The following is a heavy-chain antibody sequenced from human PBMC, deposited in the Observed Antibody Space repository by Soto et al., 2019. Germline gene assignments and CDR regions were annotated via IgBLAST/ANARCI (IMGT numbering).Heavy chain of an antibody. J-gene: IGHJ4*01. D-gene: IGHD2-2*01. CDR2: IIPIFGTA. Sequence: SVKVSCKASGGTFSSYAISWVRQAPGQGLEWMGGIIPIFGTANYAQKFQGRVTITADESTSTAYMELSSLRSEATAVYYRASTDSPEHQPILGPAYLDYWGHVTLVTVSS. V-gene: IGHV1-69*13. CDR3: ASTDSPEHQPILGPAYLDY. CDR1: GGTFSSYA.